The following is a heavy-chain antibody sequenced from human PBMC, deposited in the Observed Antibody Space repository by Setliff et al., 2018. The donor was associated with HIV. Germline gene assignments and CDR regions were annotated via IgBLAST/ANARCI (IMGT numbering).Heavy chain of an antibody. D-gene: IGHD2-2*02. CDR2: VIPSTGDT. J-gene: IGHJ5*02. CDR1: GYTFTSYA. V-gene: IGHV1-46*03. CDR3: ARAQFNTSPWVNS. Sequence: ASVKVSCKASGYTFTSYAMNWVRQAPGQGLEWMGIVIPSTGDTNYAQNFQGRVTMTRDTSTNTVYMDLSSLRSDDTAVYYCARAQFNTSPWVNSWGQGTLVTVSS.